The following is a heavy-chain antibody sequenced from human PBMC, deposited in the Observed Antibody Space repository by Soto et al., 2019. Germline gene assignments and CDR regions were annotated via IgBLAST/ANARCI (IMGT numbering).Heavy chain of an antibody. V-gene: IGHV1-69*13. Sequence: SVKVSCKASGGTFSTYAINWVRQAPGQGLEWMGGIIPIFGTANYAQKFQDRVTITADESTSTAYMELSSLRSEDTAVYYCASHSFYYDSSGYCPPLGYWGQGTMVTVSS. D-gene: IGHD3-22*01. J-gene: IGHJ4*02. CDR3: ASHSFYYDSSGYCPPLGY. CDR2: IIPIFGTA. CDR1: GGTFSTYA.